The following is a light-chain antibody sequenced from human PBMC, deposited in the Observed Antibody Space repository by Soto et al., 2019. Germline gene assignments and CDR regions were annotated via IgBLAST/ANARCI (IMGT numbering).Light chain of an antibody. CDR3: AAWDGSLNVVL. CDR1: SYNIGTNT. CDR2: NDN. V-gene: IGLV1-44*01. Sequence: QSVLTQPSSASGTPGQTVTISCYGTSYNIGTNTVNWYRQVPGTAPKLLIFNDNVRPSGVPGRFSGSRSGTSASLAISGLQSEDEADYDCAAWDGSLNVVLLGGGTKLTVL. J-gene: IGLJ2*01.